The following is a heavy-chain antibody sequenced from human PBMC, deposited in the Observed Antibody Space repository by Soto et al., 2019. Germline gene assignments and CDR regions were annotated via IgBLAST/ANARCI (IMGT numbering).Heavy chain of an antibody. CDR3: AKDQKAAADYYMDV. J-gene: IGHJ6*03. CDR2: ISWNSGSI. Sequence: EVQLVESGGGLVQPGRSLRLSCAASGFTFDDYAMHWVRQAPAKGLEWVSGISWNSGSIGYADSVKGRFTISRDNAKNSLYLQMNSLRAEDTALYYCAKDQKAAADYYMDVWGKWTTVTVSS. CDR1: GFTFDDYA. V-gene: IGHV3-9*01. D-gene: IGHD6-13*01.